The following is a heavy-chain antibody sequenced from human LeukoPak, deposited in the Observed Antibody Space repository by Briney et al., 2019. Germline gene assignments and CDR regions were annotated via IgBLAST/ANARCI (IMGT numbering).Heavy chain of an antibody. CDR1: GFTFSSYN. CDR3: ARDAESFNYYYYYMDV. J-gene: IGHJ6*03. V-gene: IGHV3-21*01. CDR2: ISSSSTYI. Sequence: PGGSLRLSCAASGFTFSSYNMNWVRQAPGKGLEWVSSISSSSTYIYYADSVKGRFTISRDNAKNSLYLQMNSLRAEDTAVYYCARDAESFNYYYYYMDVWGKGTTVTVSS.